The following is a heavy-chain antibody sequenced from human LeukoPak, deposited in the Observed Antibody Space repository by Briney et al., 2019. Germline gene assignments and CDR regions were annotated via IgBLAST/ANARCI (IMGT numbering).Heavy chain of an antibody. D-gene: IGHD3-3*01. J-gene: IGHJ3*02. CDR1: GFTFSSYA. Sequence: TGGSLRLSYAASGFTFSSYAMSWVRQAPGKGLEWVSAISGSGGSTYYADSVKGRFTISRDNSKNTLYLQMNSLRAEDTAVYYCAKDYDFWSDKGAFDIWGQGTMVTVSS. CDR2: ISGSGGST. CDR3: AKDYDFWSDKGAFDI. V-gene: IGHV3-23*01.